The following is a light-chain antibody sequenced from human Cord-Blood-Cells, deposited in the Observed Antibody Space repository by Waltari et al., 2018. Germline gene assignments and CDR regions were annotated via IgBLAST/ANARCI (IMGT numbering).Light chain of an antibody. CDR1: QSVSRSY. Sequence: EIVLTQSPGTTSLSPGESATLSCRASQSVSRSYLAWYQQKPGQAPRLLIYGASSRATGIPDRFSGSGSGTDFTLTISRLEPEDFAVYYCQQYGSPWTFGQGTKVEIK. V-gene: IGKV3-20*01. CDR3: QQYGSPWT. J-gene: IGKJ1*01. CDR2: GAS.